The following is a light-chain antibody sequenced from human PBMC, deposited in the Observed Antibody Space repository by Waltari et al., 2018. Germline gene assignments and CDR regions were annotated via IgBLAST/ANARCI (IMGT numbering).Light chain of an antibody. CDR2: FDS. CDR1: NIGSKR. J-gene: IGLJ3*02. Sequence: SYVLTQPPSVSVAPGETARMTCSGHNIGSKRVHWYQQKPGQAPILVMSFDSGRPSGIPGRVSGSNSGNTASLTISTVEAGDEADFYGQVWERSTDRWTFGGGTKLTVL. V-gene: IGLV3-21*01. CDR3: QVWERSTDRWT.